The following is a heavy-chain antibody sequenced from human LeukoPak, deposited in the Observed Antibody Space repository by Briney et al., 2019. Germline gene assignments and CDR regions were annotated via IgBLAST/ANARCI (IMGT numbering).Heavy chain of an antibody. V-gene: IGHV3-48*02. CDR3: ARDQYDTSGYYDY. Sequence: GGSLRLSCAASGFAFSTYGMNWVRQAPGKGLERVSYISSSSTTIYYGDSVKGRFTISRDDAKNALYLQMNSLRDEDTAVYYCARDQYDTSGYYDYWGQGTLVTVSS. CDR2: ISSSSTTI. D-gene: IGHD3-22*01. CDR1: GFAFSTYG. J-gene: IGHJ4*02.